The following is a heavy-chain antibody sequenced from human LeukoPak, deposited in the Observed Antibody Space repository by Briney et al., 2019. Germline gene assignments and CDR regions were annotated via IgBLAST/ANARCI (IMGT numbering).Heavy chain of an antibody. D-gene: IGHD4-23*01. V-gene: IGHV3-11*04. CDR2: ISSGGTII. CDR1: GFTLSDYY. J-gene: IGHJ4*02. Sequence: GGSLRLSCAASGFTLSDYYMSWIRQAPGKGLEWVSYISSGGTIIYYGDSVKGRFTISRDSAKNSLSLQMNSLRPEDTAVYYCAREFYGGNSELDYWGQGTLVTVSS. CDR3: AREFYGGNSELDY.